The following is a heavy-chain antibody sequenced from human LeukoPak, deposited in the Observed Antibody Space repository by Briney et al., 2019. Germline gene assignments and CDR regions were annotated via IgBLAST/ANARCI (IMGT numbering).Heavy chain of an antibody. CDR3: ARSQDYYEFDY. J-gene: IGHJ4*02. V-gene: IGHV4-39*01. D-gene: IGHD3-16*01. Sequence: PSETLSLTCTVSGGSISSSSYYWGWIRQPPGKGLEWIGSLDYSGSTYYNPSLQSRVTRSVDTSKIQFSLRLSSVTAADTAVYYCARSQDYYEFDYWGQGSLVTVSS. CDR1: GGSISSSSYY. CDR2: LDYSGST.